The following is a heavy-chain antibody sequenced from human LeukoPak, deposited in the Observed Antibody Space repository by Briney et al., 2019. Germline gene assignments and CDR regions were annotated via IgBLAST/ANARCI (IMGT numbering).Heavy chain of an antibody. CDR1: GGSISSGDYY. D-gene: IGHD3-22*01. Sequence: PSETLSLTCTVSGGSISSGDYYWSWLRQPPGKGLEWIGYIYYSGSTYYNPSLKSRVTISVDTSKNQFSLKLSSVTAADTAVYYCARGGDSSGYYYDYYYYYGMDVWGKGTTVTISS. CDR3: ARGGDSSGYYYDYYYYYGMDV. V-gene: IGHV4-30-4*01. CDR2: IYYSGST. J-gene: IGHJ6*04.